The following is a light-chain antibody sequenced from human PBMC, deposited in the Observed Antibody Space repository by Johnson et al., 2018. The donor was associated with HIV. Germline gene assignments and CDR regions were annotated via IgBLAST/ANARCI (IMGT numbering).Light chain of an antibody. J-gene: IGLJ1*01. CDR2: DNN. Sequence: QSVLTQPPSVYAAPGQKVTISCSGSSSNIGNNYVSWYQQLPGTAPKLLIYDNNQRPSGIPDRFSVSKSGTSATLGITGLQTGDEADYYCGTWDSSLSTYVFGSGTKVTVL. V-gene: IGLV1-51*01. CDR1: SSNIGNNY. CDR3: GTWDSSLSTYV.